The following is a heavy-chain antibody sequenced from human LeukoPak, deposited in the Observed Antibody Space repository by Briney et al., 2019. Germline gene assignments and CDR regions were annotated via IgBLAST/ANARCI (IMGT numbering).Heavy chain of an antibody. D-gene: IGHD3-10*01. V-gene: IGHV3-72*01. CDR2: TRNKANSYTT. Sequence: GGSLRLSCAASGFTFSDHYMDWVRQAPGKGLERVGRTRNKANSYTTEYAASVKGRFTISRDDSKNSLYLQMNSLKTEDTAVYYCARPSFSTSSGNPSDYWGQGTLVTVSS. CDR3: ARPSFSTSSGNPSDY. CDR1: GFTFSDHY. J-gene: IGHJ4*02.